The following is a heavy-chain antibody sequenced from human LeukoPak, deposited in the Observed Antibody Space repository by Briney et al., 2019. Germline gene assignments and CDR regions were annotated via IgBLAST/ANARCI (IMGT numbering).Heavy chain of an antibody. D-gene: IGHD3-16*01. CDR1: GGTFRSYA. CDR3: AREGRLRSNWFDP. V-gene: IGHV1-69*05. Sequence: SVKVSCKASGGTFRSYAISWVRQAPGQGLEWMGRIIPIFGTANYAQKFQGRVTITTDESTSTAYMELSSLRSEDTAVYYCAREGRLRSNWFDPWGQGTLVTVSS. CDR2: IIPIFGTA. J-gene: IGHJ5*02.